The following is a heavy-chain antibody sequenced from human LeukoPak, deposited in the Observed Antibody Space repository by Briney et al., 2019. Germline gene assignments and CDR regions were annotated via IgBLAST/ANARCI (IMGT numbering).Heavy chain of an antibody. CDR2: IFSYTGQT. V-gene: IGHV1-18*01. D-gene: IGHD3-3*01. CDR1: GHTANTYG. CDR3: ANVAKGRFFFYYMDV. Sequence: ASVKVSCKASGHTANTYGFSWIRQAAGQGLAWIGWIFSYTGQTKFIDKLKGRVTMATDTSKTIAFLELRSLRSADKAVYFCANVAKGRFFFYYMDVWGEGTAVTVS. J-gene: IGHJ6*03.